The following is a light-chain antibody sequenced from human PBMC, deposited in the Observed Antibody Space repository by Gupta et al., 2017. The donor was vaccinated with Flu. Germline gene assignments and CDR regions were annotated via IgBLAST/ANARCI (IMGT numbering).Light chain of an antibody. CDR2: DAS. J-gene: IGKJ4*01. V-gene: IGKV3-11*01. CDR3: QQRSNWPPGLT. Sequence: EIVVTQSPATLSLSPGERATLSCRASQSVSTYLAWYQQKPGQAPRLLIYDASNRATGIPARFSGSGSGTDFTLTISSLEPEDFALYYCQQRSNWPPGLTFGGGTKVEIK. CDR1: QSVSTY.